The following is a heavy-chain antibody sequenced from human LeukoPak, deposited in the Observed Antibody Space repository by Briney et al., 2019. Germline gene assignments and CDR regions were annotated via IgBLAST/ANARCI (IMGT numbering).Heavy chain of an antibody. D-gene: IGHD3-10*01. Sequence: ASVKVSCKASRYTFTSYDINWVREAAGHGLVWMGWMNPNTGRTGYAQKFQGRITMTRDTSINTAYIELTNLRSEDTAIYYCARLSQTPDYYTLGGYYYLGYWGQGTPVTVSS. V-gene: IGHV1-8*01. CDR3: ARLSQTPDYYTLGGYYYLGY. CDR2: MNPNTGRT. J-gene: IGHJ4*02. CDR1: RYTFTSYD.